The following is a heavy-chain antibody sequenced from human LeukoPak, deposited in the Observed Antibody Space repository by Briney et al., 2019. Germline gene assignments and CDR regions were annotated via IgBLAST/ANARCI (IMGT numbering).Heavy chain of an antibody. Sequence: SVKVSCKATGYTFTDYYLHWVRQAPGQGLEWMGRIIPILGIANYAQKFQGRVTITADKSTSTAYMELSSLRSEDTAVYYCASRQTSIAVAGDWFDPWGQGTLVTVSS. CDR2: IIPILGIA. J-gene: IGHJ5*02. CDR1: GYTFTDYY. D-gene: IGHD6-19*01. CDR3: ASRQTSIAVAGDWFDP. V-gene: IGHV1-69*02.